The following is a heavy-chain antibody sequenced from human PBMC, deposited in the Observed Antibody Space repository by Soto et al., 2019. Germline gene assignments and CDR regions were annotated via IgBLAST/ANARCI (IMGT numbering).Heavy chain of an antibody. CDR1: GGTFSSYA. CDR3: ARDEDYDEYGLDDYSYYYYSMDL. J-gene: IGHJ6*02. Sequence: ELVQSGAVVKKPGSSVKVSCKASGGTFSSYAFSWVRQAPGQGLEWMGGIITIFGTVDYAPQFQGRLTITADERTETAYMELTSLTSEDSAVYYCARDEDYDEYGLDDYSYYYYSMDLWGRGTTVIVSS. CDR2: IITIFGTV. D-gene: IGHD4-17*01. V-gene: IGHV1-69*01.